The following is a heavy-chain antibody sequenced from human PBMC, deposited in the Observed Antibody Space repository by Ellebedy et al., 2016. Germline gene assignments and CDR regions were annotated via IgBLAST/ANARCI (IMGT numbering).Heavy chain of an antibody. CDR1: GFTFSSHA. CDR2: ISGSGVGT. V-gene: IGHV3-23*01. Sequence: GGSLRLSCAASGFTFSSHAMSWVRQAPGKGLEWVSAISGSGVGTFYADSVKGRFTISRDNSKNTLFLQMNSLRAEDTALYYCAKEDTGNYGESDYWGQGTLVTVSS. J-gene: IGHJ4*02. D-gene: IGHD1-26*01. CDR3: AKEDTGNYGESDY.